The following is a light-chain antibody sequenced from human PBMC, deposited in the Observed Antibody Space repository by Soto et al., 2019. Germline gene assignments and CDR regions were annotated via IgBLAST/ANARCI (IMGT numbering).Light chain of an antibody. CDR2: DAS. J-gene: IGKJ5*01. Sequence: DIQMTQSPXXLXXXXGXXXXXXGRASQSISSWLAWYQQKPGKAPKFLIYDASSLESGVPSRFSGSGSGTEFTLTISSLEPEDFAVYYCQQRSNWPPITFGQGTRLEIK. CDR1: QSISSW. V-gene: IGKV1-5*01. CDR3: QQRSNWPPIT.